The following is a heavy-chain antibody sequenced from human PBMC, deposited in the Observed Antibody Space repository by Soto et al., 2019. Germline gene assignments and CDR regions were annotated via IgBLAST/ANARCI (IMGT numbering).Heavy chain of an antibody. CDR1: GFTFSSYG. V-gene: IGHV3-30*18. Sequence: VGSLRLSCAASGFTFSSYGMHWVRQAPGKGLEWVAVISYDGSNKYYADSVKGRFTISRDNSKNTLYLQMNSLRAEDTAVYYCAKDLDYYDSSGYYALGYYYGMDVWGQGTTVTVSS. J-gene: IGHJ6*02. CDR2: ISYDGSNK. CDR3: AKDLDYYDSSGYYALGYYYGMDV. D-gene: IGHD3-22*01.